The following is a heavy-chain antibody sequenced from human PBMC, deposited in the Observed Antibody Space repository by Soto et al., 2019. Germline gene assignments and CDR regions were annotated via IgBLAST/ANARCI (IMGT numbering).Heavy chain of an antibody. V-gene: IGHV1-18*01. Sequence: QVQLVQSGAEVKKPGASVKVSCKASGYTFTNFGISWVRQAPGQGLEWMGWISAYNGNTNYAQKCQGRVTMTTDTSTSTACMEVRSLRFDDTAVYYCARGWTPIDYWGQGTLVTVSS. CDR3: ARGWTPIDY. J-gene: IGHJ4*02. D-gene: IGHD2-15*01. CDR2: ISAYNGNT. CDR1: GYTFTNFG.